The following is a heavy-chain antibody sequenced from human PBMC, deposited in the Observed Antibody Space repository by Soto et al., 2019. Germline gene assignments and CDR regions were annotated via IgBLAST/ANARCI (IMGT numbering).Heavy chain of an antibody. D-gene: IGHD2-15*01. CDR3: AGGYCSGGSCYRNYYYGMDV. CDR2: IYYSGST. V-gene: IGHV4-39*07. CDR1: GGSISSSSYY. Sequence: SETLSLTCTVSGGSISSSSYYWGWIRQPPGNGLEWIGNIYYSGSTYYNPSLKSRVTISVDTSKNQFSLKLSSVTAADTAVYYCAGGYCSGGSCYRNYYYGMDVWGQGTTVT. J-gene: IGHJ6*02.